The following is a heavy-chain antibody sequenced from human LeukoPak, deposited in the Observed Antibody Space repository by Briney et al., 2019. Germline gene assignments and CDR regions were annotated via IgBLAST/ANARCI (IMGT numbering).Heavy chain of an antibody. V-gene: IGHV1-24*01. CDR1: GYTLTELS. Sequence: AASVKVSCKVSGYTLTELSMHWVRQAPGKGLEWMGGFDPEDGETIYAQKFQGRVTMTEDTSTDTAYMELSSLRSEDTAVYYCATRPYYYDSSGYYYEYWGQGTLVTVSS. J-gene: IGHJ4*02. CDR2: FDPEDGET. CDR3: ATRPYYYDSSGYYYEY. D-gene: IGHD3-22*01.